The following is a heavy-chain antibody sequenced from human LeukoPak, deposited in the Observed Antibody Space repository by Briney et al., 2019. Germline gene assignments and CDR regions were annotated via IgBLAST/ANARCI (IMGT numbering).Heavy chain of an antibody. Sequence: SGGSLRLSCAASGFTFSSYAMSWVRQAPGKGLEWVSGISGSGGSTYYADSGKGRFTISRDNSKNTLYLQMNSLRAEDTAVYYCAKQVSYYYGSGSRNNWFDPWGQGTLVTVSS. D-gene: IGHD3-10*01. CDR1: GFTFSSYA. CDR3: AKQVSYYYGSGSRNNWFDP. CDR2: ISGSGGST. J-gene: IGHJ5*02. V-gene: IGHV3-23*01.